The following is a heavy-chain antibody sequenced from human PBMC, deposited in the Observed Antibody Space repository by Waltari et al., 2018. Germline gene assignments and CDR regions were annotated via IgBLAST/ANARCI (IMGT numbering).Heavy chain of an antibody. CDR2: ISSSSSYI. V-gene: IGHV3-21*01. J-gene: IGHJ3*02. Sequence: EVQLVESGGGLVKPGGSLRLSCAASGFTFSSYSMNWVRQAPGKGLEWVSSISSSSSYIYYADSVKGRFTISRDNAKNSLYLQMNSLRAEDTAVYYCARDRGQQLISDAFDIWGQGTMVTVSP. CDR1: GFTFSSYS. CDR3: ARDRGQQLISDAFDI. D-gene: IGHD6-13*01.